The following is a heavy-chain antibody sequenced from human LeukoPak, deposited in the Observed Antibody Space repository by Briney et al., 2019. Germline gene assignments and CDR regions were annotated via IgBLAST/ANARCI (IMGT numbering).Heavy chain of an antibody. CDR1: GFSIGTSGVG. Sequence: SGPTLVKPTETLTLTCSFSGFSIGTSGVGVGWIRQPPGKALEWLLFIYWDDDKRYSPSLKNRLSITKDTSKNQVVLTMTNMDSVDTATYYCAHRAIRSCAWDLGYFDYWGQGILVTVSS. CDR3: AHRAIRSCAWDLGYFDY. J-gene: IGHJ4*02. CDR2: IYWDDDK. V-gene: IGHV2-5*02. D-gene: IGHD1-26*01.